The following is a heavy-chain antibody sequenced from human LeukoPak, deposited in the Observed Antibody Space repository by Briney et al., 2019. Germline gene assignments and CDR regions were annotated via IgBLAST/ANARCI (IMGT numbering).Heavy chain of an antibody. CDR2: ISSSSSYI. D-gene: IGHD1/OR15-1a*01. Sequence: GGSLRLSCAASGFTFSSYSMNWVRQAPGKGLEWVSSISSSSSYIYYADSVKGRFTISRDNVKNTLFLQMNSLGAEDTALYYCARGWNTTPRSGFDIWGLGTMVTVSS. CDR1: GFTFSSYS. CDR3: ARGWNTTPRSGFDI. J-gene: IGHJ3*02. V-gene: IGHV3-21*01.